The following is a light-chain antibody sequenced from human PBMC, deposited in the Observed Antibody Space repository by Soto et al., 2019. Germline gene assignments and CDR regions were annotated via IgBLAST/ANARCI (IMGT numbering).Light chain of an antibody. Sequence: DIQMTQSPSTLSASVGDRVTITCRASQSISSWLAWYQQKPGKAPKVLIYKASRLESGVPSRFSGSGSVTEFTLTISSLQPDDFATYYCQQYNTYPWTFGQGTQVEIK. CDR2: KAS. J-gene: IGKJ1*01. CDR1: QSISSW. V-gene: IGKV1-5*03. CDR3: QQYNTYPWT.